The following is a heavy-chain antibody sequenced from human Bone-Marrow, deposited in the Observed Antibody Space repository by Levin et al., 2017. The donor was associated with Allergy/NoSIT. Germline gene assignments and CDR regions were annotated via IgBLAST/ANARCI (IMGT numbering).Heavy chain of an antibody. CDR3: ASHPGGVTGNYYGMDV. D-gene: IGHD2-21*02. CDR1: GGTFSNHL. J-gene: IGHJ6*02. Sequence: SVKVSCKASGGTFSNHLISWVRQAPGQGLEWMGRITPVLGSTTITQKFQGRVTITADKSTGTAYMELRSLRSEDTAVYYCASHPGGVTGNYYGMDVWGRGTTVIVSS. V-gene: IGHV1-69*02. CDR2: ITPVLGST.